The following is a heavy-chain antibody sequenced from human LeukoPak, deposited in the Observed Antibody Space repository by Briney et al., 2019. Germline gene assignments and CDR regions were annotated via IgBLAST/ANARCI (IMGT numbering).Heavy chain of an antibody. CDR2: INSDGSST. V-gene: IGHV3-74*01. J-gene: IGHJ4*02. CDR1: GFTFSTYA. D-gene: IGHD3-3*01. CDR3: ARVGLRFSKYYFEY. Sequence: GGSLRLSCAASGFTFSTYAMTWVRQAPGKGLEWVSRINSDGSSTSYADSVKGRFTISRDNAKNTLYLQMNSLRAEDTAVYYCARVGLRFSKYYFEYWGQGTLVTVSS.